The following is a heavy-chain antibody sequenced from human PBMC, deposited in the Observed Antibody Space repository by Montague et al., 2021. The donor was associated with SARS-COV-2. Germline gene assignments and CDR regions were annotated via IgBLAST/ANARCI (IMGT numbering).Heavy chain of an antibody. V-gene: IGHV4-34*01. Sequence: SETLSLTCAVYGGSFSGYYWSWIRQPPGKGLEWIGEISHSGSTNYNPSLKSRVTISIGTSKNQFSLKLSSVTAADTAVYYCARDTEVEIRTYSYYKMDVWGLGTTVTVSS. CDR2: ISHSGST. CDR1: GGSFSGYY. D-gene: IGHD2-21*01. CDR3: ARDTEVEIRTYSYYKMDV. J-gene: IGHJ6*02.